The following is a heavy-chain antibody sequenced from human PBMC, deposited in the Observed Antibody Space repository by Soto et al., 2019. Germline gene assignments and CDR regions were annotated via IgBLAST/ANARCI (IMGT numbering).Heavy chain of an antibody. J-gene: IGHJ4*02. CDR2: ISDSDETT. CDR3: AKEGYIDGDYVPLCD. CDR1: GFTFSDFA. V-gene: IGHV3-23*01. D-gene: IGHD4-17*01. Sequence: EVQLLESGEGLAQPGGSLRLSCAGSGFTFSDFAMAWVRQAPGKGLEWVSAISDSDETTFYADSVKGRFTISRDTSKNTLYLQMNSLRAEDTSMYFCAKEGYIDGDYVPLCDWGQGILVTVSS.